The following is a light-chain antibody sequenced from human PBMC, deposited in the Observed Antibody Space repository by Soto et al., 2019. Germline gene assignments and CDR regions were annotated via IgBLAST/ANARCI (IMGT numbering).Light chain of an antibody. V-gene: IGLV2-14*01. CDR1: SSDVGGYNY. CDR2: DVS. J-gene: IGLJ2*01. CDR3: SSYTDTNTLV. Sequence: QSPLTQPASVSGSPGQSITISCTGTSSDVGGYNYVSWYQLNPGKAPKLMVFDVSDRPSGVSSRFSGSKSGNTASLTISGLQAEDEAYYFCSSYTDTNTLVFGGGTKLTVL.